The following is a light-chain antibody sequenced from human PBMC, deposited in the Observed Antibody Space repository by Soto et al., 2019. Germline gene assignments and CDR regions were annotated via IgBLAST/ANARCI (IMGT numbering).Light chain of an antibody. CDR1: QTVASNY. V-gene: IGKV3-20*01. J-gene: IGKJ1*01. CDR3: QQYINSRWT. Sequence: EIVLTQSPVTLSLSPGERATLSCRATQTVASNYFAWYQQKPGQAPRLLMNGASSRATGVPDRFSGSGSGTDFTLTISRLEPEDFAVYYCQQYINSRWTFGQGTKVDI. CDR2: GAS.